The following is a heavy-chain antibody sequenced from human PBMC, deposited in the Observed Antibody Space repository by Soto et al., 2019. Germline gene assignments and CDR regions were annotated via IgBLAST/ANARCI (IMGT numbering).Heavy chain of an antibody. CDR1: GYSFTSYW. D-gene: IGHD6-19*01. CDR3: AGHAVGTVAGWAYYYYGMDV. Sequence: PGESLKISCKGSGYSFTSYWIGWVRQMPGKGLEWMGIIYPGDSDTRYSPSFQGQVTISADKSISTAYLQWSSLKASDTAMYYCAGHAVGTVAGWAYYYYGMDVWGQGTTVTVSS. CDR2: IYPGDSDT. V-gene: IGHV5-51*01. J-gene: IGHJ6*02.